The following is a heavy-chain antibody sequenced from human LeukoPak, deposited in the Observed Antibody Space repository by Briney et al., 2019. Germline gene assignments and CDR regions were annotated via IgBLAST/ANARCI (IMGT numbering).Heavy chain of an antibody. V-gene: IGHV3-23*01. CDR2: ISGNGGST. Sequence: GGSLRLSCAASGFTFSSYAMSWVRQAPGKGLEWVSAISGNGGSTYYADSVKGRFTISRDNARNSLYLQMNSLRAEDTAVYYCARVQGTYYYERTYYMDVWCKGATVTVSS. D-gene: IGHD3-22*01. CDR3: ARVQGTYYYERTYYMDV. J-gene: IGHJ6*03. CDR1: GFTFSSYA.